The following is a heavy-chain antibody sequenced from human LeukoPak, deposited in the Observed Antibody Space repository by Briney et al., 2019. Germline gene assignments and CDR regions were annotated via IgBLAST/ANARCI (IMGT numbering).Heavy chain of an antibody. CDR1: GFSFRNYG. D-gene: IGHD3-3*01. CDR2: IRSDSSYK. V-gene: IGHV3-30*02. Sequence: PGGSLRLSCVASGFSFRNYGMHWVRQAPGKGLEWVTFIRSDSSYKYYADSVKGRFTTSRDNAKNSLYLQMNSLRAEDTAVYYCARVERVTIFGVVTSYYFDYWGQGTLVTVSS. CDR3: ARVERVTIFGVVTSYYFDY. J-gene: IGHJ4*02.